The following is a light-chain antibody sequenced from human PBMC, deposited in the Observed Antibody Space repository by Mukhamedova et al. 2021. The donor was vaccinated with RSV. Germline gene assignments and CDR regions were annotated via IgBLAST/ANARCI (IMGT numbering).Light chain of an antibody. CDR3: QQYGDS. V-gene: IGKV3-20*01. CDR2: GTS. Sequence: YMGKPGQAPRLLIYGTSIRAPGIPDRFSGSGSGPDFTLTINRLVPEDFAVYYCQQYGDSFGPGTTVDIK. J-gene: IGKJ3*01.